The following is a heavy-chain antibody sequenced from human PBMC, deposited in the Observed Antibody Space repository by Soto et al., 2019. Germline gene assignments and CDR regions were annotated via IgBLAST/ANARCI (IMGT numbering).Heavy chain of an antibody. D-gene: IGHD2-21*01. CDR1: TFLLSRYG. CDR2: VWYDGSKE. J-gene: IGHJ6*02. Sequence: QLHLMEAGGGVVQPGGSLRLSCAASTFLLSRYGMHWVRQAPGKGLEWVASVWYDGSKEYYTDSLKGRSTISRDTSKNTMYLQMSSLRVDDTAVYFCARDSRTGPGLNYVMDFWGQGTTVTVSS. V-gene: IGHV3-33*01. CDR3: ARDSRTGPGLNYVMDF.